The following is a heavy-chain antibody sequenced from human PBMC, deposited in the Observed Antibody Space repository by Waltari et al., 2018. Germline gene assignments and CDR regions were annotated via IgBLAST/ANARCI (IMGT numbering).Heavy chain of an antibody. V-gene: IGHV1-69*14. J-gene: IGHJ4*02. Sequence: QVQLVQSGAEVKKPGSSVKVSCKASGGTFSSYAISWVRQAPGQGLEWMGGILPIFGTANYAQKFKGRVTITADKATSTAYMELSSLRSEDTAVYYCARNYYDSSGYYYGAFDYWGQGTLVTVSS. D-gene: IGHD3-22*01. CDR2: ILPIFGTA. CDR1: GGTFSSYA. CDR3: ARNYYDSSGYYYGAFDY.